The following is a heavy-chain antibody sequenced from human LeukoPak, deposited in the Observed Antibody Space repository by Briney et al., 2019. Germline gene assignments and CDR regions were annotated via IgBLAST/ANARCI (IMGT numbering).Heavy chain of an antibody. CDR3: ASHSLRYFDWSPFDY. Sequence: PGGSLRLSCAASGFTFSSYAMSWVRQASGKGLEWVSAISGSGGSTYYADSVKGRFTISRDNSKNTLYLQMNSLRAEDTAVYYCASHSLRYFDWSPFDYWGQGTLVTVSS. D-gene: IGHD3-9*01. V-gene: IGHV3-23*01. J-gene: IGHJ4*02. CDR1: GFTFSSYA. CDR2: ISGSGGST.